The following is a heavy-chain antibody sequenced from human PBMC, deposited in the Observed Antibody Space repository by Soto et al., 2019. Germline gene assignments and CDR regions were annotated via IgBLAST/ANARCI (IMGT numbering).Heavy chain of an antibody. CDR2: ISYDGTNK. J-gene: IGHJ4*02. Sequence: QVQLVESGGGVVQPGRSLRLSCAASGFMFSTYPMHWVRQAPGKGLEWVAFISYDGTNKYYADSVKGRFTISRDNSKNTLYLQMNSLRAEDTAVYYCARYYYDSSGYNYFDYWGQGTLVTVSS. D-gene: IGHD3-22*01. V-gene: IGHV3-30-3*01. CDR3: ARYYYDSSGYNYFDY. CDR1: GFMFSTYP.